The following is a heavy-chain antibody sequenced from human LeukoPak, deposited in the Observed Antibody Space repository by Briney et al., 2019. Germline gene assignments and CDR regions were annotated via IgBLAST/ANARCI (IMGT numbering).Heavy chain of an antibody. CDR1: GFRFSNYA. V-gene: IGHV3-23*01. CDR2: NIGSSGST. J-gene: IGHJ4*02. CDR3: AKGGYDYVEIGYFDI. D-gene: IGHD5-12*01. Sequence: GGPLRLSCAASGFRFSNYAMNWVRQAPGKGLEWVSVNIGSSGSTFYADSVKGRFTISRDNSKNTLYLQMNSLRDEDTAVYYCAKGGYDYVEIGYFDIWGQGTLVTVSS.